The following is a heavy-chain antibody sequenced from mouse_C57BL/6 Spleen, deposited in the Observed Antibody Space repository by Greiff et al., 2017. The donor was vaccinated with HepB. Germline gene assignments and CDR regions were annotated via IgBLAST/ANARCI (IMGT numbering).Heavy chain of an antibody. Sequence: DVKLVESEGGLVQPGSSMKLSCTASGFTFSDYYMAWVRQVPEKGLEWVANINYDGSSTYYLDSLKSRFIISRDNAKNILYLQLSSLKSEDTATYYCARVPSTMVTYYFDYWGQGTTLTVSS. J-gene: IGHJ2*01. CDR3: ARVPSTMVTYYFDY. CDR2: INYDGSST. CDR1: GFTFSDYY. D-gene: IGHD2-1*01. V-gene: IGHV5-16*01.